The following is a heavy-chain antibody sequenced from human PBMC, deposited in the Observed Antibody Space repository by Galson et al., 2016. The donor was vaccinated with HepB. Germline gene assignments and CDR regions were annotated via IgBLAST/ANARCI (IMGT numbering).Heavy chain of an antibody. CDR2: IRGDGTVS. D-gene: IGHD6-19*01. CDR1: GFTFNAHW. Sequence: SLRLSCAASGFTFNAHWMNWVRQAPGKGLEWVANIRGDGTVSYYVDSVRGRFTISRDNAKNSMSLQMNSLSAEDTAVYYCVRDGSGGWHFDNWGQGTLITVSS. J-gene: IGHJ4*02. CDR3: VRDGSGGWHFDN. V-gene: IGHV3-7*01.